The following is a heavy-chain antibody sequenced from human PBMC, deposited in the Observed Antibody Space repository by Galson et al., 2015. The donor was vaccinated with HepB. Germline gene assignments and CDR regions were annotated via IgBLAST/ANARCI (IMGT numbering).Heavy chain of an antibody. J-gene: IGHJ4*02. Sequence: CAISGDSVSSNSAAWNWIRQSPSRGLEWLGRTHYRSKWYNDYAVSVKSRITINPDTSKNQFSLQLNSVTPEDTAVYYCARLLTIFGVEQFDYWGQGTLVTVSS. D-gene: IGHD3-3*01. CDR1: GDSVSSNSAA. CDR2: THYRSKWYN. V-gene: IGHV6-1*01. CDR3: ARLLTIFGVEQFDY.